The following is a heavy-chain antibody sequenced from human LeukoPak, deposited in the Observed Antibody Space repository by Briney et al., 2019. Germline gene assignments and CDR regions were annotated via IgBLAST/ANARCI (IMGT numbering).Heavy chain of an antibody. CDR3: AKDGILQILPAARRGWYFDL. V-gene: IGHV3-30*02. J-gene: IGHJ2*01. CDR1: GFTFSSYG. CDR2: IRYDGSNK. D-gene: IGHD2-2*01. Sequence: GGSLRLSCAASGFTFSSYGMHWVRQAPGKGLEWVAFIRYDGSNKYYADSVRGRFTISRDNSKNTLYLQMNSLRAEDTAVYYCAKDGILQILPAARRGWYFDLWGRGTLVTVSS.